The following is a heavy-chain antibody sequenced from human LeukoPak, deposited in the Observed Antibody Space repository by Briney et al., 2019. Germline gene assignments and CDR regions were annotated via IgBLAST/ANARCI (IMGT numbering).Heavy chain of an antibody. J-gene: IGHJ4*02. V-gene: IGHV1-8*02. CDR3: ARGLDYYDSSGYYYGFDY. CDR1: GYTFTSYA. CDR2: MNPNSGNT. Sequence: ASVKVSCKASGYTFTSYAMHWVRQAPGQRLEWMGWMNPNSGNTGYAQKFQGRVTMTRNTSISTAYMELSSLRSEDTAVYYCARGLDYYDSSGYYYGFDYWGQGTLVTASS. D-gene: IGHD3-22*01.